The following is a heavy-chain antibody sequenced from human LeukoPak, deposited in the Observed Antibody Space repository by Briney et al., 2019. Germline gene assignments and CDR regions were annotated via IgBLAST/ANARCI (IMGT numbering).Heavy chain of an antibody. CDR1: GGSFSGYY. CDR3: ARDKWELPSTDDAFDI. D-gene: IGHD1-26*01. J-gene: IGHJ3*02. V-gene: IGHV4-34*01. CDR2: INHSGST. Sequence: SETLSLTCAVYGGSFSGYYWSWIRQPPGKGLEWIGEINHSGSTNYNPSLKSRATISVDTSKNQFSLKLSSVTAADTAVYYCARDKWELPSTDDAFDIWGQGTMVTVSS.